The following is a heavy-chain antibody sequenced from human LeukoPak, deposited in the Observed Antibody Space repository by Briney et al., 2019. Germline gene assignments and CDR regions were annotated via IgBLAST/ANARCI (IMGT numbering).Heavy chain of an antibody. J-gene: IGHJ4*02. Sequence: PSQTLSLTCTVSGGSISSGSYYWSWIRQPAGKGLEWIGRIYTSGSTNYNPSLKSRVTISVDTSKNQFSLKLSSVTAADTAVYYCARRSSNLHYWGQGTLVTVSS. D-gene: IGHD6-13*01. CDR3: ARRSSNLHY. CDR1: GGSISSGSYY. CDR2: IYTSGST. V-gene: IGHV4-61*02.